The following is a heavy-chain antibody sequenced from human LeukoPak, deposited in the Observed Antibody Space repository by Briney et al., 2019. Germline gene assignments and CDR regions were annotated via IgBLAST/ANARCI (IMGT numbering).Heavy chain of an antibody. CDR1: GFTFGDYA. V-gene: IGHV3-49*04. Sequence: GGSLRLSCTASGFTFGDYAMSWVRQAPGKGLEWVGFIRSKAYGGTTEYAASVKGRFTISRDDSKSIAYLQMNSLKTEDTAVYYCTRVSGSSGWYLRYYYYYMDVWGKGTTVTISS. CDR2: IRSKAYGGTT. CDR3: TRVSGSSGWYLRYYYYYMDV. D-gene: IGHD6-19*01. J-gene: IGHJ6*03.